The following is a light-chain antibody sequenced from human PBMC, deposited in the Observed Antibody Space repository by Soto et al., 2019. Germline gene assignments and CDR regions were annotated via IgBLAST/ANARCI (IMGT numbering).Light chain of an antibody. CDR1: QGISSY. Sequence: IQLTQSPSSLSASVGDRVTITCRASQGISSYLAWYQQKPGKAPELLIYAASTLQSGVPSRFSGSGSGTDFTLTISSLQPVDSATYYCQQLDTYPITFGQGTRLEIK. V-gene: IGKV1-9*01. CDR2: AAS. CDR3: QQLDTYPIT. J-gene: IGKJ5*01.